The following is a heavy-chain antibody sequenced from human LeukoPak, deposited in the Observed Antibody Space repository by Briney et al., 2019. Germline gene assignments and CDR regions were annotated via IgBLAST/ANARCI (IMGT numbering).Heavy chain of an antibody. CDR2: ISYDGSNK. Sequence: SCKASGYTFTSYGMHWVRQAPGKGLEWVAVISYDGSNKYYADSVKGRFTISRDNSKNTLYLQMNSLRAEDTAVYYCATPQGDSDGFDYWGQGTLVTVSS. J-gene: IGHJ4*02. CDR1: GYTFTSYG. D-gene: IGHD2-21*02. CDR3: ATPQGDSDGFDY. V-gene: IGHV3-30*03.